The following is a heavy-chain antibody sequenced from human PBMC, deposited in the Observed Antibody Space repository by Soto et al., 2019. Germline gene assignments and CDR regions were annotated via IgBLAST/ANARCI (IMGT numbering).Heavy chain of an antibody. Sequence: SETLSLTCTVSGGSISSYYWSWIRQPAGKGLEWIGRIYTSGSTNYNPSLKGRVTMSVDTSKNQFSLKLSSVTAADTAVYYCARDCPNWGSGCYYGMDVWGQGTTVTVSS. D-gene: IGHD7-27*01. CDR2: IYTSGST. V-gene: IGHV4-4*07. J-gene: IGHJ6*02. CDR1: GGSISSYY. CDR3: ARDCPNWGSGCYYGMDV.